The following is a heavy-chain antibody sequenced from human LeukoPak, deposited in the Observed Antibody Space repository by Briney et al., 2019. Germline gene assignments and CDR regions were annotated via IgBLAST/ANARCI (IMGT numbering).Heavy chain of an antibody. Sequence: GRSLRLSCAASGFTFNNFAMHWVRQAPGKGLEWVAIISQDGSKKDYADSVKGRFTLSRDNSQNTLYVQMNSLGVEDTAVYYCARDNIAYGSGSYLGYWGQGTLVIVSS. V-gene: IGHV3-30*04. J-gene: IGHJ4*02. CDR2: ISQDGSKK. CDR1: GFTFNNFA. D-gene: IGHD3-10*01. CDR3: ARDNIAYGSGSYLGY.